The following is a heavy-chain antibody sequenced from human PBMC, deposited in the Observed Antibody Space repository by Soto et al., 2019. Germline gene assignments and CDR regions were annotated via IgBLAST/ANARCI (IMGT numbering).Heavy chain of an antibody. D-gene: IGHD1-26*01. CDR1: GFTFSSYA. CDR2: ISGSGGST. Sequence: PGGSLRLSCAASGFTFSSYAMSWVRQAPGKGLEWVSAISGSGGSTYYADSVKGRFTISRDNSKNTLYLQMSSLRAEDTAVYYCTRRVGSLWFGPWGQGTLVTISS. V-gene: IGHV3-23*01. J-gene: IGHJ5*02. CDR3: TRRVGSLWFGP.